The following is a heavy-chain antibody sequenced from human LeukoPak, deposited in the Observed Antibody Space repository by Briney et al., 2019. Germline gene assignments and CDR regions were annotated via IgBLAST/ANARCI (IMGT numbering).Heavy chain of an antibody. CDR3: ARPRSGSYYNGIDY. D-gene: IGHD3-10*01. CDR2: ISYDGSYK. Sequence: KPGGSLRLSCAASGFTFSSYGMHWVRQAPGKGLEWVAVISYDGSYKYYTDSVKGRFTISRDNSKNTLYLQMNSLRGEDTAVHYCARPRSGSYYNGIDYWGQGTLVTVSS. J-gene: IGHJ4*02. V-gene: IGHV3-30*03. CDR1: GFTFSSYG.